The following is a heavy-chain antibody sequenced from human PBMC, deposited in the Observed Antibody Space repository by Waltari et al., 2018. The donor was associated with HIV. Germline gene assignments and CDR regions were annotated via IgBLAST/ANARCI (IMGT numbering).Heavy chain of an antibody. D-gene: IGHD3-10*01. J-gene: IGHJ2*01. Sequence: QVQLQESGPGLVRPSQTLSPTCTVPGGPITSGSYYWTWIRQPAGKELEWIGRVYTSGNTDYNPSLRSRVTLSVDTSNNQFSLKLSSLTAADTAVYYCARALDYYESGSFPWWFFDLWGRGTLVTVSS. V-gene: IGHV4-61*02. CDR3: ARALDYYESGSFPWWFFDL. CDR2: VYTSGNT. CDR1: GGPITSGSYY.